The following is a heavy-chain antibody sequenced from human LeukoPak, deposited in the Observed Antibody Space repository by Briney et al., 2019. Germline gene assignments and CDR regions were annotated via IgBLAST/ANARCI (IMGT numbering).Heavy chain of an antibody. J-gene: IGHJ4*02. D-gene: IGHD4-17*01. V-gene: IGHV3-21*01. CDR1: GFTFSSYS. Sequence: GESLRLSCAASGFTFSSYSMNWVRQAPGKGLEWVSSITRSSDYKYYADSVKGRFTVSRDNAKNSLYLQMDSLRAEDTAVYYCARGPYGDHNFDYWGQGTLVTVSS. CDR2: ITRSSDYK. CDR3: ARGPYGDHNFDY.